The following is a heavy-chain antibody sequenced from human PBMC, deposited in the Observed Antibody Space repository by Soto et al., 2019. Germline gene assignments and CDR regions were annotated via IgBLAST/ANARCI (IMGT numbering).Heavy chain of an antibody. J-gene: IGHJ4*02. D-gene: IGHD6-6*01. CDR2: IRNKAKDYTT. CDR3: VSLYSSSSGVSFYSDY. Sequence: GGSLRLSCAASGFTFSDHYMDWVRQAPGRGLEWVGRIRNKAKDYTTVYAASVKGRFTLSRDDSKNSVFLQMNSLQTEDTAVYHCVSLYSSSSGVSFYSDYWGQGTLVTVSS. CDR1: GFTFSDHY. V-gene: IGHV3-72*01.